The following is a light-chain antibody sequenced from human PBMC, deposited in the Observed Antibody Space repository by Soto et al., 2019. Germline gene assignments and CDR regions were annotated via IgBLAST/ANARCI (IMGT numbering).Light chain of an antibody. J-gene: IGKJ2*02. V-gene: IGKV3-11*01. CDR1: QSVDSY. CDR3: QQRGKWPST. Sequence: EVVLTQSPDTLSLSPGETATLSCRASQSVDSYLAWYQQKLGQAPSLLIYYAYTRATGVADRFTGSGSATDFSLTITRLEPEDFAVYYCQQRGKWPSTFGPGTKVEMK. CDR2: YAY.